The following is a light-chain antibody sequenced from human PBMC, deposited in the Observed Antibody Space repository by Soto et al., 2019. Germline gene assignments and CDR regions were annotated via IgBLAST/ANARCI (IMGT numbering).Light chain of an antibody. CDR1: NGDVGFYDF. V-gene: IGLV2-14*03. CDR3: ASYTGSSTYL. J-gene: IGLJ3*02. Sequence: QSALTQPSSMFGAPGQSITIPCPGTNGDVGFYDFVSWYQQHPGKVPRLIIYGVTKRPSGVSHRFSGSKSGNTASLTISGLQVEDEADYSCASYTGSSTYLFGGGTKVTVL. CDR2: GVT.